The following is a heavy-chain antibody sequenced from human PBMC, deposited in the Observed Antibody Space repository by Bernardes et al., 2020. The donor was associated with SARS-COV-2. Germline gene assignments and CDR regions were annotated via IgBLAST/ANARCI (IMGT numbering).Heavy chain of an antibody. V-gene: IGHV3-48*02. D-gene: IGHD2-21*01. Sequence: GGSLRLSRAASGFTFSDYGMNWVRQAPGKGLEWISYISGSSRTINYADSVRGRLTISRDNAKSSLYLQMNSLRDEDTAVYYCARDQYCARVGCPRSYNSYFGMDVWGQGTPATVSS. J-gene: IGHJ6*02. CDR3: ARDQYCARVGCPRSYNSYFGMDV. CDR2: ISGSSRTI. CDR1: GFTFSDYG.